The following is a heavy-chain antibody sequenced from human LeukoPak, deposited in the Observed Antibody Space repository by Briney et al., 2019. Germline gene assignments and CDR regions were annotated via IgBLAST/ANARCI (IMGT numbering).Heavy chain of an antibody. Sequence: SETLSLTCAVYGGSFSGYYWSWIRQPPGKGLEWIGEINHSGSTNYNPSLKSRVTISVDTSKNQFSLKLSSVTAADTAVYYCAREGWASGSYIFSESEWGQGTLVIVSS. J-gene: IGHJ4*02. CDR2: INHSGST. CDR3: AREGWASGSYIFSESE. CDR1: GGSFSGYY. D-gene: IGHD3-3*01. V-gene: IGHV4-34*01.